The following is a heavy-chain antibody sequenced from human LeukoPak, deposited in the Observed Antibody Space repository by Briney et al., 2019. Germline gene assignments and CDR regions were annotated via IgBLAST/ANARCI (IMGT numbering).Heavy chain of an antibody. V-gene: IGHV1-18*01. Sequence: ASVKVSCKASGYTFTSYGISWVRQAPGQGLEWMGWISAYNGNTNYAQKLQGRVTMTTDTSTSTAYMELRSLRSDDTAVYYCARDPRELLWFGEARDYWGQGTLVTVSS. J-gene: IGHJ4*02. CDR3: ARDPRELLWFGEARDY. CDR1: GYTFTSYG. CDR2: ISAYNGNT. D-gene: IGHD3-10*01.